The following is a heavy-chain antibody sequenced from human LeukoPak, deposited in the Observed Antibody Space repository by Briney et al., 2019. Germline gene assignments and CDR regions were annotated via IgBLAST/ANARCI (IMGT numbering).Heavy chain of an antibody. D-gene: IGHD4-23*01. CDR3: AKLTYYGGNSGVDY. CDR2: IYHTGST. Sequence: SETLSLTCTVSGDSISNYYWSWIRQPPGKGLEWIGYIYHTGSTTYNPSLKSRVTISLDTSKNHYPLKLSSVTAADTAVYYCAKLTYYGGNSGVDYWGQGTLVTVSS. CDR1: GDSISNYY. V-gene: IGHV4-59*01. J-gene: IGHJ4*02.